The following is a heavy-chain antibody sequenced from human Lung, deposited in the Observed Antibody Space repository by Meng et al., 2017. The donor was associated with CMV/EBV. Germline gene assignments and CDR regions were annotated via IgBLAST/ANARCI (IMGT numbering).Heavy chain of an antibody. D-gene: IGHD1-7*01. CDR3: VKLFDY. Sequence: ESLKISCAASGFTFSRYWMTWVRQAPGKGLEWLANIKEDGSEKYYVESVKGRFTISRDNAKNSLYLEMNSLTVADTAVYYCVKLFDYWGQGTLVTVSS. J-gene: IGHJ4*02. CDR2: IKEDGSEK. V-gene: IGHV3-7*03. CDR1: GFTFSRYW.